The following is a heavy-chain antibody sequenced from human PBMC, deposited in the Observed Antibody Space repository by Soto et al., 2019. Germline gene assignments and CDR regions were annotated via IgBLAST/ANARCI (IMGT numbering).Heavy chain of an antibody. CDR3: ASGRSFRLVGVPLDS. V-gene: IGHV4-38-2*01. CDR1: GFSIQTSYF. Sequence: LSLTCGVSGFSIQTSYFWGWIRQPPGKGLEWIGLISHSGRAISHPSFASRATISLDTTNNAFSLTLKSATAAATAVYYWASGRSFRLVGVPLDSWGQGTLVTVS. J-gene: IGHJ4*02. CDR2: ISHSGRA. D-gene: IGHD3-16*02.